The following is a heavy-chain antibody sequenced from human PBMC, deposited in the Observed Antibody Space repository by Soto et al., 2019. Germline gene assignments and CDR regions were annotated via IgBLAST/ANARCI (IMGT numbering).Heavy chain of an antibody. CDR1: GFTFRSFG. Sequence: QMQLAESGGNVVQPGRSLRLSCVASGFTFRSFGMHWVRQAPGKGLEWVATISHDGNKDYYADSVKGRFTVSRDNSRDPIYLEMNSVRADDTAVYYCAKDMGPSPRPPDSLDIWGQGTVVTVSS. V-gene: IGHV3-30*18. CDR3: AKDMGPSPRPPDSLDI. D-gene: IGHD3-10*01. CDR2: ISHDGNKD. J-gene: IGHJ3*02.